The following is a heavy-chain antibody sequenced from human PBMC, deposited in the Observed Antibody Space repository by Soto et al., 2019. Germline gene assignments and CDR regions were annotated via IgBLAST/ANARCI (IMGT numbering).Heavy chain of an antibody. CDR2: INAGNGNT. D-gene: IGHD2-2*01. Sequence: GASVKVSCKASGYTFTSYAMHWVRQAPGQRLEWMGWINAGNGNTKYSQKFQGRVTITRDTSASTAYMELSSLRSEDTAVYYCVSGYQLPTTYYYYGMDVWGQGTTVTVSS. J-gene: IGHJ6*02. CDR3: VSGYQLPTTYYYYGMDV. CDR1: GYTFTSYA. V-gene: IGHV1-3*01.